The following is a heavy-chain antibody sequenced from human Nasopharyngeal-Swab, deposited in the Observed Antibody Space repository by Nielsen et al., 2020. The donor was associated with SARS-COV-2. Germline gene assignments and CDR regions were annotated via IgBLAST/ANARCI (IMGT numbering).Heavy chain of an antibody. CDR1: GFTFSDSA. Sequence: ESLKISCAASGFTFSDSAIHWVRQAPGKGLEWIGEINHNERTNYNPSLKSRIAMLVDTSNNQVSLKVSSVSAGDTAVYYCARAGRVGDAYTGLDVWGPGTTVTVSS. V-gene: IGHV4-34*01. CDR2: INHNERT. D-gene: IGHD5-24*01. CDR3: ARAGRVGDAYTGLDV. J-gene: IGHJ6*02.